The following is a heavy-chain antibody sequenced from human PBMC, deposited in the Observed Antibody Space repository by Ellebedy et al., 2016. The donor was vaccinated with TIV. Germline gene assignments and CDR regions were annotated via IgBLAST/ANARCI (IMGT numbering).Heavy chain of an antibody. V-gene: IGHV3-23*01. CDR2: IVGRGA. Sequence: PGGSLRLSCAASGFTFSPYAMAWVRQPPGRGLEWVSGIVGRGAERYADSVKGRFTISRDNSKRTVDLQMRSVRAEDTAVYFCAKDRTTGDGYWVFDSWGQGTMVSVSS. J-gene: IGHJ4*02. D-gene: IGHD2-21*02. CDR1: GFTFSPYA. CDR3: AKDRTTGDGYWVFDS.